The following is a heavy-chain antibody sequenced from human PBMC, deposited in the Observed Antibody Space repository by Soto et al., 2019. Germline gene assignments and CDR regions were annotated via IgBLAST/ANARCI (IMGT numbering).Heavy chain of an antibody. CDR2: IYSGGST. Sequence: HPGGSLRLSCAASGFTVSSNYMSWVRQAPGKGLEWVSVIYSGGSTYYADSVKGRFTISRDNSKNTLYLQMNSLRAEDTAVYYCARDVAGRWFGELPYYYYGMDVWGQGTTVTVSS. CDR3: ARDVAGRWFGELPYYYYGMDV. V-gene: IGHV3-53*01. CDR1: GFTVSSNY. J-gene: IGHJ6*02. D-gene: IGHD3-10*01.